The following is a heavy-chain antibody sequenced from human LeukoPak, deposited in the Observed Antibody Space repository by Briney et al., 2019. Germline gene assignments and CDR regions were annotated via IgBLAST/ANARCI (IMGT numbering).Heavy chain of an antibody. CDR3: ARVSITMIYGYYGMDV. D-gene: IGHD3-22*01. CDR2: ISSSGSTI. V-gene: IGHV3-48*03. Sequence: PGGPLRLSCAASGFTFSSYEMNWVRQAPGKGLEGVSYISSSGSTIYYADSVKGRFTISRDNAKNSLYLQMNSLRAEDTAVYYCARVSITMIYGYYGMDVWGQGTTVTVSS. J-gene: IGHJ6*02. CDR1: GFTFSSYE.